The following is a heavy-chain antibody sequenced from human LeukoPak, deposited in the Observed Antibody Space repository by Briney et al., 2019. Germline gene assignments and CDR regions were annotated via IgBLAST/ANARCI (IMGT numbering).Heavy chain of an antibody. CDR2: INCDGSST. CDR1: GFTFSSYW. J-gene: IGHJ4*02. Sequence: GGSLRLSCAASGFTFSSYWMHWVRQAPGEGLVWVSRINCDGSSTSYADSVKGRFTISRDNAKNTLYLQMSSLRAEDTAVYYCARGRAGDYWGQGTLVTVSS. CDR3: ARGRAGDY. V-gene: IGHV3-74*01.